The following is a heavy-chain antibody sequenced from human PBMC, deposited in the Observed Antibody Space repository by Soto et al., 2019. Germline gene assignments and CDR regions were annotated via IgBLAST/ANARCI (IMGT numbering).Heavy chain of an antibody. CDR2: ISAYNGNT. CDR1: GYTFTSYG. CDR3: ARDWDPDIVVVVAAHLFDY. V-gene: IGHV1-18*01. Sequence: ASVKVSCKASGYTFTSYGISWVRQAPGQGLEWMGWISAYNGNTNYAQKLQGRVTMTTDTSTSTAYMELRSLRSDDTAVYYCARDWDPDIVVVVAAHLFDYWGQGTLVT. D-gene: IGHD2-15*01. J-gene: IGHJ4*02.